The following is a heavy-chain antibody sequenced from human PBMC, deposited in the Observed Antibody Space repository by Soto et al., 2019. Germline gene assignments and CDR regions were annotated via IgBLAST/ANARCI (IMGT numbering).Heavy chain of an antibody. CDR1: GGTFSSYA. Sequence: QVQLGQSGAEVKKPGSSVKVSCKASGGTFSSYAISWVRQAPGQGLEWMGGIIPIFGTANYAQKFQGRVTINADESTSKAYMELSSLRSEDTAVYYCARDGPGIAAARGFDPWGQGTMVTVSS. CDR2: IIPIFGTA. V-gene: IGHV1-69*01. J-gene: IGHJ5*02. CDR3: ARDGPGIAAARGFDP. D-gene: IGHD6-13*01.